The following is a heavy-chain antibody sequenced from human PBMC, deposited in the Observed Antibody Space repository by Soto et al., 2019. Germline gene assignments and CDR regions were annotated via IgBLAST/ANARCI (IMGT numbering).Heavy chain of an antibody. Sequence: QVQRVQSGAEVKKPGASVKVSCKASGYTFTSYGISWVRQAPGQGLEWMGWISAYNGNTNYAQKLQGRVTMTTDTSTNTAYMDLRSLRSDHTAVYYCARDLAAAGPFDYWGQGTLVTVSS. CDR2: ISAYNGNT. J-gene: IGHJ4*02. CDR3: ARDLAAAGPFDY. V-gene: IGHV1-18*01. CDR1: GYTFTSYG. D-gene: IGHD6-13*01.